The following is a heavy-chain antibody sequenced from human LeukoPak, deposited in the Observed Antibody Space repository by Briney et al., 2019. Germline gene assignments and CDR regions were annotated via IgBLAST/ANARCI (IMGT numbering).Heavy chain of an antibody. D-gene: IGHD2-15*01. J-gene: IGHJ4*02. CDR3: ARSSPYCSGGSCYSV. CDR2: IYYSGST. CDR1: GGSISSYY. V-gene: IGHV4-59*01. Sequence: SETLSLTCTVSGGSISSYYWSWIRQPPGKGLEWIGYIYYSGSTNYNPSLKSRVTISVDTSKNQFSLKLSSVTAADTAVYYCARSSPYCSGGSCYSVWGQGTLVTVSS.